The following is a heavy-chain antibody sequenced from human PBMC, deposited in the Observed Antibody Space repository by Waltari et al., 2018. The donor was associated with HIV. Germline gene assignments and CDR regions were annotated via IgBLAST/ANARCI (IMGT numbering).Heavy chain of an antibody. D-gene: IGHD1-26*01. CDR2: INHSGRT. Sequence: QVQLQQWGAGLLKHSETLSLTCAVYGGSFSVYYWSWLRQPPGKGREWIGEINHSGRTTDNPSLKLRVTISVDTSKNQFSLKLHSVTAADTAVYYCAREREWYFDLWGRGTLVTVSS. CDR1: GGSFSVYY. CDR3: AREREWYFDL. J-gene: IGHJ2*01. V-gene: IGHV4-34*01.